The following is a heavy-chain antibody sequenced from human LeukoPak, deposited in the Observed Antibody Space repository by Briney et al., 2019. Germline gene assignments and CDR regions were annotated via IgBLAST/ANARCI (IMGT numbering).Heavy chain of an antibody. Sequence: SGGSLRLSCAASGFTFSTYPMNWVRQAPGKGLEWVSSISSSSSYIYYTDSVKGRFTISRDNAKNSLYLQMNSLRAEDTAVYYCAREPTFGTTSGDLWGQGTLVTVSS. CDR1: GFTFSTYP. CDR2: ISSSSSYI. J-gene: IGHJ5*02. V-gene: IGHV3-21*01. D-gene: IGHD3-16*01. CDR3: AREPTFGTTSGDL.